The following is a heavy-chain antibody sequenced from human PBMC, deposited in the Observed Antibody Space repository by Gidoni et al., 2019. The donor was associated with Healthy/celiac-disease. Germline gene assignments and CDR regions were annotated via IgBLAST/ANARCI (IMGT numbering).Heavy chain of an antibody. CDR3: ARALGGPSDAHFDY. J-gene: IGHJ4*02. D-gene: IGHD3-16*01. Sequence: VPLVVHGGGPVQPCRSVGLWRGASVFTFSSDGMCGVRQAPGNGLGGVAVKWYDGSNKYYAESVKGGVTISRDNSKNTLYLQMNSLRAEDTAVYYCARALGGPSDAHFDYWGQGTLVTVSS. CDR2: KWYDGSNK. CDR1: VFTFSSDG. V-gene: IGHV3-33*01.